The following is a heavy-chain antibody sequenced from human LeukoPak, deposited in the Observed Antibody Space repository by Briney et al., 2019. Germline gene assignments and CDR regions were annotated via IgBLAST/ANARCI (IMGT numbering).Heavy chain of an antibody. CDR2: INSDGSTT. V-gene: IGHV3-74*01. J-gene: IGHJ4*02. D-gene: IGHD4-23*01. Sequence: GGSLRLSCAASGFTFSSYWIHWVRQAPGKGLVWVSRINSDGSTTSYADSVKGRFTISRDNAKNTLYLQMNSLRAEDTAVYYCARDDYGGRGEFDYWGQGTLVTVSS. CDR3: ARDDYGGRGEFDY. CDR1: GFTFSSYW.